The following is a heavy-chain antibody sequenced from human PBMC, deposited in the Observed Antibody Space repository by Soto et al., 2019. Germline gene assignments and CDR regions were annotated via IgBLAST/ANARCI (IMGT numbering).Heavy chain of an antibody. CDR1: GYTFTIYG. CDR3: ARIAIFGVVSLPSGSFDY. V-gene: IGHV1-18*04. D-gene: IGHD3-3*01. J-gene: IGHJ4*02. Sequence: SVKFSFKASGYTFTIYGISWVRQAPGQVLEWMGWISAYNGNTNYAQKLQGRVTMTTDTSTSTAYMELRSLRSDDTAVYYCARIAIFGVVSLPSGSFDYWGQGNLVPVSS. CDR2: ISAYNGNT.